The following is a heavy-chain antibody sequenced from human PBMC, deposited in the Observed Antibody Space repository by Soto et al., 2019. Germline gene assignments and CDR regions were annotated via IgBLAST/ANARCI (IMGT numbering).Heavy chain of an antibody. J-gene: IGHJ3*02. D-gene: IGHD3-10*01. CDR1: GGSISSYY. CDR2: IYYSGST. Sequence: SETLYLTCTVSGGSISSYYWSWIRQPPGKGLEWIGYIYYSGSTNYNPSPKSRVTISVDTSKNQFSLKLSSVTAADTAVYYCARHGWFGELLGAFDIWGQGTMVT. CDR3: ARHGWFGELLGAFDI. V-gene: IGHV4-59*08.